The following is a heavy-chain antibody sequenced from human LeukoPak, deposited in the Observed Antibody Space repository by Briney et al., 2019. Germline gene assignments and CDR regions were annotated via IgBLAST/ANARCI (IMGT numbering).Heavy chain of an antibody. CDR3: ARGVTAAASS. J-gene: IGHJ5*02. Sequence: PSETLSLTCAVNAGSFTGYYWSWIRQPPGKGLEWIGEIDHTGSISYNPSLRSRVTISVDISKTQFTLRLRSVTAADTAVYFCARGVTAAASSWGQGTLVTVSS. CDR2: IDHTGSI. D-gene: IGHD6-13*01. V-gene: IGHV4-34*01. CDR1: AGSFTGYY.